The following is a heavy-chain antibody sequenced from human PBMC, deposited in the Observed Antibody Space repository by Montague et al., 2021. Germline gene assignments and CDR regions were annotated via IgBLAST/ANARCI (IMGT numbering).Heavy chain of an antibody. CDR1: GGSVSSGNNY. CDR2: IYYSGSS. Sequence: SETLSLTCNVSGGSVSSGNNYWSWIRQPPGKELEWIGNIYYSGSSKYNPSLESRVTISISTSKKQFTLKLSSVTAADTAVYYCTRGQCLLAYSFASWGQGTLVTVSS. D-gene: IGHD6-19*01. V-gene: IGHV4-61*01. J-gene: IGHJ4*02. CDR3: TRGQCLLAYSFAS.